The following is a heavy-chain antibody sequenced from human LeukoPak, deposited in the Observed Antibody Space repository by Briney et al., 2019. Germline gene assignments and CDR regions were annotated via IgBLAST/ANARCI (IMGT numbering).Heavy chain of an antibody. V-gene: IGHV5-51*01. CDR1: GYSFTTNW. D-gene: IGHD3-22*01. CDR2: IYPGDSDT. CDR3: ARFHSSGYSRWFDP. Sequence: GESLNISCKSSGYSFTTNWISWVRQMPGKGLEWMGIIYPGDSDTRYSPSFQGQVTISADKSISTAYLQWSSLKASDTAMYYCARFHSSGYSRWFDPWGQGTLVTVSS. J-gene: IGHJ5*02.